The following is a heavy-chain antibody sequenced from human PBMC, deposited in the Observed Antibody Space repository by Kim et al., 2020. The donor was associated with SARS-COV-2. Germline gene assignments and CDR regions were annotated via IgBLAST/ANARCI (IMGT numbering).Heavy chain of an antibody. Sequence: SETLSLTCAVYGGSFSGYYWSWIRQPPGKGLEWIGEINHSGSTNYNPSLKSRVTISVDTSKNQFSLKLSSVTAADTAVYYCASGAGETTVTPGDWYFDLWGRGTLVTVSS. D-gene: IGHD4-17*01. J-gene: IGHJ2*01. CDR2: INHSGST. CDR1: GGSFSGYY. V-gene: IGHV4-34*01. CDR3: ASGAGETTVTPGDWYFDL.